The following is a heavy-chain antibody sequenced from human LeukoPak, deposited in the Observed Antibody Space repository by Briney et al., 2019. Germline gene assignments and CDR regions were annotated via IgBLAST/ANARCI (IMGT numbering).Heavy chain of an antibody. CDR2: ISTYNGNT. V-gene: IGHV1-18*01. Sequence: GASVKVSCKASGYTFTKYGITWVRQAPGQGLEWMGWISTYNGNTNYAQKLQGRVTMTTDTSTSTAYMELRSLISDDAAVYYCARSGLKRNRDAFDIWGQGTMVTVSS. J-gene: IGHJ3*02. D-gene: IGHD1-14*01. CDR3: ARSGLKRNRDAFDI. CDR1: GYTFTKYG.